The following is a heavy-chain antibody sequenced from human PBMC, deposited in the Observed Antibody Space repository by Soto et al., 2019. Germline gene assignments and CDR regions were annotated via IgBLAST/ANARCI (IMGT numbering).Heavy chain of an antibody. J-gene: IGHJ6*02. Sequence: SETLSLTCAVYGGSFSGYYWSWIRQPPGKGLEWIGEINHSGSTNYNPSLKSRVTISVDTSKNQFSLKLSSVTAADTAVYYCARCLTAHYYYYYYGMDVWGQGTTVTVSS. D-gene: IGHD3-3*02. V-gene: IGHV4-34*01. CDR3: ARCLTAHYYYYYYGMDV. CDR1: GGSFSGYY. CDR2: INHSGST.